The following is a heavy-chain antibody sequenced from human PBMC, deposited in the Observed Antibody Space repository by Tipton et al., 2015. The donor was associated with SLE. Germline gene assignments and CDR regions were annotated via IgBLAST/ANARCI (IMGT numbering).Heavy chain of an antibody. CDR2: LYYSGST. J-gene: IGHJ4*02. V-gene: IGHV4-39*07. Sequence: TLSLTCTVSGGSISSSSHCWGWIRQPPGKGLEWIGSLYYSGSTYHNPSLKSRVTISLDKSKNQFSLNLTAVTAADTAVYYCAAAYCGDDCYWGACWVQGALVTVSS. CDR1: GGSISSSSHC. CDR3: AAAYCGDDCYWGAC. D-gene: IGHD2-21*01.